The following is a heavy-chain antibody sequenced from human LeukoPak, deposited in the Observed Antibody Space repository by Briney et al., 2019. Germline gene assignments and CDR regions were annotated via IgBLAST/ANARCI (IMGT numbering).Heavy chain of an antibody. CDR2: ISAYNGNT. CDR1: GYTFTSYG. Sequence: GASVKVSCKASGYTFTSYGISWVRQAPGQGLEWMGWISAYNGNTNYAQKLQGRVTMTTDTSTSTAYMELRSLRSDDTAVYYCARDGEDIVLMVYARFDYWGQGTLVTVSS. J-gene: IGHJ4*02. CDR3: ARDGEDIVLMVYARFDY. V-gene: IGHV1-18*01. D-gene: IGHD2-8*01.